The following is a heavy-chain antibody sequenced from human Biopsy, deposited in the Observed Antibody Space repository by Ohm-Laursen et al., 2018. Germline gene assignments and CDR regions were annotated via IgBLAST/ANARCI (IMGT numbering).Heavy chain of an antibody. CDR1: GGSISSDY. V-gene: IGHV4-59*01. J-gene: IGHJ6*02. D-gene: IGHD2/OR15-2a*01. Sequence: GTLYLTCTVSGGSISSDYWSWMRQTPGKGLEWIGDIYYSGCTNYNPSLKSRVTISVDTSKNQFSLRLNSVTAADTAVYYCARATNSTGWPYYYFYGMDVWGQGTTVTVSS. CDR2: IYYSGCT. CDR3: ARATNSTGWPYYYFYGMDV.